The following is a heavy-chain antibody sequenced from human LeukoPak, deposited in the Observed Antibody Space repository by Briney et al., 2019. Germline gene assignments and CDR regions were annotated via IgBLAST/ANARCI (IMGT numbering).Heavy chain of an antibody. CDR1: GFTFSSYT. J-gene: IGHJ4*02. CDR2: ISWNSGSI. Sequence: GGSLRLSCAASGFTFSSYTMNWVRQAPGKGLEWVSGISWNSGSIGYADSVKGRFTISRDNAKNSLYLQMNSLRAEDTALYYCAKRADPDRYFDYWGQGTLVTVSS. V-gene: IGHV3-9*01. CDR3: AKRADPDRYFDY.